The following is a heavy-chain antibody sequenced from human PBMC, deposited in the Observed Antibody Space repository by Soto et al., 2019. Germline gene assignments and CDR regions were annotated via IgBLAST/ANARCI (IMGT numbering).Heavy chain of an antibody. D-gene: IGHD3-3*01. CDR1: GGSVSSGGYY. J-gene: IGHJ4*02. V-gene: IGHV4-61*08. CDR3: ARGASLTIFGVVIFDY. CDR2: IYYSGST. Sequence: SETLSLTCTVSGGSVSSGGYYWSWIRQPPGKGLEWIGYIYYSGSTNYNPSLKSRDTISVDTSKNQFSLKLSSVTAADTAVYYCARGASLTIFGVVIFDYWGQGTLVTVSS.